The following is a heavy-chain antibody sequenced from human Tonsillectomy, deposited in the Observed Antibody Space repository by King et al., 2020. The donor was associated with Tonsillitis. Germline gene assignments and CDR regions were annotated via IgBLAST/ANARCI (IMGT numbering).Heavy chain of an antibody. CDR2: TKNKTNRGTT. Sequence: WICRAPGKGLEWVGFTKNKTNRGTTEYAASVKGRSTISRDDSKSIAYLQMNSLKTEDTAVYYYTRDPPSNYYYDSSANIIAFDYWGQGTLVTVSS. D-gene: IGHD3-22*01. V-gene: IGHV3-49*02. CDR3: TRDPPSNYYYDSSANIIAFDY. J-gene: IGHJ4*02.